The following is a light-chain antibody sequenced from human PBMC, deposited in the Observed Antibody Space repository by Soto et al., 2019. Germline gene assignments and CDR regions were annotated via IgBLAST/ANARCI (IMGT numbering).Light chain of an antibody. J-gene: IGKJ1*01. CDR3: QQYNNWPWT. Sequence: EIVMTQSPATLSVSPGERSTLSFSASQSVSSNLAWYQQKPGQAPRLLIYGTSTRATGIPARFSGSGSGTEFTLTISSLQSEDFAVYYCQQYNNWPWTFGQGTKVDI. CDR1: QSVSSN. CDR2: GTS. V-gene: IGKV3-15*01.